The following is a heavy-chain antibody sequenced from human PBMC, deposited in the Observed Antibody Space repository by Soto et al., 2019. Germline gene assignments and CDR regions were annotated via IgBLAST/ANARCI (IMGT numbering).Heavy chain of an antibody. V-gene: IGHV4-34*01. CDR2: INHSGST. Sequence: SETLSRTCFVYGGSFSGYNWSWVRQPPGKGLEWIGEINHSGSTNYNPSLKSRVTISVDTSKNQFSLKLSSVTAADTAVYYCARGLSTMIVVVITGYHVDYWRQGSLVTVSA. CDR3: ARGLSTMIVVVITGYHVDY. J-gene: IGHJ4*02. CDR1: GGSFSGYN. D-gene: IGHD3-22*01.